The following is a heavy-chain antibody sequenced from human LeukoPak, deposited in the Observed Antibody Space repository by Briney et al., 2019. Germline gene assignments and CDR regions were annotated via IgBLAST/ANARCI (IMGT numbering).Heavy chain of an antibody. Sequence: SETLSLTCTVSGYSISSGYYWGWIRQPSGKGLEWIGSIYHSGSTYYNPSLKSRVTISVDTSKNQFSLKLTSVTAADTAVYYCARDEAVVSFYFDYWGQGTLVTVSS. CDR3: ARDEAVVSFYFDY. D-gene: IGHD6-19*01. J-gene: IGHJ4*02. V-gene: IGHV4-38-2*02. CDR1: GYSISSGYY. CDR2: IYHSGST.